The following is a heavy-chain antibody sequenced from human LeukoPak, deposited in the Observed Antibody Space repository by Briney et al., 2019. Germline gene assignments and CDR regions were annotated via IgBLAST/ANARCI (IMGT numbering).Heavy chain of an antibody. CDR2: IYPGDSDT. Sequence: GESLKISCKGSGYSFTSYWIGWVRQMPGKGLEWMGIIYPGDSDTRYSPSFQGQVTISADKSISTAYLQWSSLKASDTAMYYCAGSAHIVATIGAFDIWGQGTMVTVSS. CDR3: AGSAHIVATIGAFDI. J-gene: IGHJ3*02. D-gene: IGHD5-12*01. CDR1: GYSFTSYW. V-gene: IGHV5-51*01.